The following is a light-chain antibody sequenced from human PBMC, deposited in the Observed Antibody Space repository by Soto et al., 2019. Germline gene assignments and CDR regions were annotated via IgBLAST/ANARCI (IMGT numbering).Light chain of an antibody. J-gene: IGLJ3*02. V-gene: IGLV1-44*01. CDR3: AVWDGSLNGWV. Sequence: QSVLTQPPSASGTPGQRVTISCSGSSSNIGNNTVNWYQQFPGTAPELLIYSNDQRPSGVPDRFSGSKSGTSASLAIGGLQSDDEADYYCAVWDGSLNGWVFGGGTKLTVL. CDR1: SSNIGNNT. CDR2: SND.